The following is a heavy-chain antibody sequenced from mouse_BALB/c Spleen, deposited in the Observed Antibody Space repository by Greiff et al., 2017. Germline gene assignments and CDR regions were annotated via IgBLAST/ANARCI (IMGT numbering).Heavy chain of an antibody. J-gene: IGHJ3*01. CDR1: GFSLTSYG. D-gene: IGHD1-1*02. V-gene: IGHV2-2*02. Sequence: VQLQQSGPGLVQPSQSLSITCTVSGFSLTSYGVHWVRQSPGKGLEWLGVIWSGGSTDYNAAFISRLSISKDNSKSQVFFKMNSLQANDTAIYYCARKDYGLEFAYWGQGTLVTVSA. CDR3: ARKDYGLEFAY. CDR2: IWSGGST.